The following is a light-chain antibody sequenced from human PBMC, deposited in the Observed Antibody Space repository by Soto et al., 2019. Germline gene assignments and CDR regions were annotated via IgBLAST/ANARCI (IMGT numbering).Light chain of an antibody. CDR1: ETVSSN. CDR3: QQRSNWPTT. CDR2: GAS. Sequence: EIVLTQSPATLSLSPWERAALSCMASETVSSNLAWYQQKLGQAPRLLIYGASTRATGIPARFSGSGSGTQFTLTISSLEPEDFAVYYCQQRSNWPTTFGQGTRLEI. V-gene: IGKV3-11*01. J-gene: IGKJ5*01.